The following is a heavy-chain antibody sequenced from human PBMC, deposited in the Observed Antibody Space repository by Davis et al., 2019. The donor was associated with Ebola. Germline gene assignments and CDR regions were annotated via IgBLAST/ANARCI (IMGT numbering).Heavy chain of an antibody. CDR2: ISYDGSNK. J-gene: IGHJ6*04. CDR3: AKSGNYGSGRPNRYYGMDV. V-gene: IGHV3-30*18. D-gene: IGHD3-10*01. CDR1: GFTFSSYG. Sequence: GESLKISCAASGFTFSSYGMHWVRQAPGKGLEWVAVISYDGSNKYYADSVKGRFTISRDNSKNTLYLQMNSLRAEDTAVYYCAKSGNYGSGRPNRYYGMDVWGKGTTVTVSS.